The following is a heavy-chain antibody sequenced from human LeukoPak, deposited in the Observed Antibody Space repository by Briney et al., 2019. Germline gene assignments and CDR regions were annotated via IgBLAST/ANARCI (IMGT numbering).Heavy chain of an antibody. V-gene: IGHV3-53*05. CDR3: AKEDRGFGDGLDI. Sequence: PGGSLRLSCAASGFTVSSNYMSWVRQAPGKGPEWVSVIYSDGSTYYADSVKGRFTISRDTSKNTVSLLMNSLRTEDTAVYYCAKEDRGFGDGLDIRGRGTPVTVSS. CDR1: GFTVSSNY. J-gene: IGHJ3*02. CDR2: IYSDGST. D-gene: IGHD3-10*01.